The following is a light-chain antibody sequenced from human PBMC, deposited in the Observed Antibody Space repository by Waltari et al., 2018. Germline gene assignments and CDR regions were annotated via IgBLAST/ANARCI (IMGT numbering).Light chain of an antibody. V-gene: IGLV1-47*01. CDR3: AAWDDSLGGLV. CDR1: SSNIGGNY. Sequence: QSVLTQPPSASGAPGQRVSISCSGSSSNIGGNYVYWYLQVPGTAPKLLIYNNNERPSGVSDRFSGSKSGTSASLAISGLRSEDEADYYCAAWDDSLGGLVFGGGTKVTVL. CDR2: NNN. J-gene: IGLJ2*01.